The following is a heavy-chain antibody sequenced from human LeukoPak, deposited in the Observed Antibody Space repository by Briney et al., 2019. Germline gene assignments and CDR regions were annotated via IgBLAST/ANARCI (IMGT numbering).Heavy chain of an antibody. V-gene: IGHV2-5*01. J-gene: IGHJ3*02. CDR3: AHYIRYSSSWSDAFDI. D-gene: IGHD6-13*01. Sequence: ESGPTLVKPTQTLTLTCTFSGFSLSTSGVGVGWIRQPPGKALEWLALIYWNDDKRYSPSLKSRLTITKDTSKNQVVLTMTNMDPVDTATYYCAHYIRYSSSWSDAFDIWGQGTMVTVSS. CDR2: IYWNDDK. CDR1: GFSLSTSGVG.